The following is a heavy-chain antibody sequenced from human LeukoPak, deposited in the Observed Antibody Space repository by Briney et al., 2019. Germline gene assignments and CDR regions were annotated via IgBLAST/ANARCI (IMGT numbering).Heavy chain of an antibody. D-gene: IGHD2-15*01. CDR2: VSTKTYGGTT. J-gene: IGHJ3*02. Sequence: GRSLRLSCTVSGFTLGDYAMNWFRQAPGKGLGWVGFVSTKTYGGTTEYAASVKGRFSISRDDSKSIAYLQMNSLKTEDTAVFYCTRDYAYCSGGRCYAAFDIWGQGTMVTVSS. CDR3: TRDYAYCSGGRCYAAFDI. V-gene: IGHV3-49*03. CDR1: GFTLGDYA.